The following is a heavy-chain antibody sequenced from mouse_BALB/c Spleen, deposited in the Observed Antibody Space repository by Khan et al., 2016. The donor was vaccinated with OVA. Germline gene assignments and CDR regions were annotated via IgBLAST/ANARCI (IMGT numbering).Heavy chain of an antibody. CDR2: ISSGGTYT. Sequence: EVALVESGGDLVKPGGSLKLSCTASGFTFSTYGMSWVRQTPDKRLEWVATISSGGTYTYYPDSVMGRFTISRDTAKTTLYLQMSSRRAEDTAMYYCARHWVGVMDYWGQGTSVTVSS. CDR3: ARHWVGVMDY. V-gene: IGHV5-6*01. J-gene: IGHJ4*01. D-gene: IGHD1-1*01. CDR1: GFTFSTYG.